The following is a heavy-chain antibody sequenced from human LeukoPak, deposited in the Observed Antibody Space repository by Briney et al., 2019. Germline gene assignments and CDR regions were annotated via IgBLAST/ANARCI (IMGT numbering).Heavy chain of an antibody. V-gene: IGHV4-38-2*02. CDR2: IYHSGST. CDR1: GYSISSGYY. Sequence: SETLSLTCIVSGYSISSGYYWVWIRQPPGMGLEWIGSIYHSGSTLYNPSLKSRVTISVDTSKNKFSLKLSSVTAADTAMYYCARDQPYMDVWGEGTTVTVSS. J-gene: IGHJ6*03. CDR3: ARDQPYMDV.